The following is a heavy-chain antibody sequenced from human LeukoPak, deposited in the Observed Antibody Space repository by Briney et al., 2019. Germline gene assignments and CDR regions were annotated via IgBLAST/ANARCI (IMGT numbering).Heavy chain of an antibody. D-gene: IGHD5-12*01. V-gene: IGHV3-7*01. J-gene: IGHJ1*01. CDR2: IKEDGSRE. Sequence: PGGSLRLSCAVSGFTFSTYWMTWVRQAPGKGLEWVANIKEDGSREYYVDSVKGRFTISRDNAKNSLYLQMDSLTAEDTAVYYCARDSPGYGAYVSWGQGTLVSVSS. CDR3: ARDSPGYGAYVS. CDR1: GFTFSTYW.